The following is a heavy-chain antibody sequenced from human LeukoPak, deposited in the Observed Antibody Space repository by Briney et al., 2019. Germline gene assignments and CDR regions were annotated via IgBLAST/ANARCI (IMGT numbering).Heavy chain of an antibody. D-gene: IGHD6-19*01. CDR3: ARVFSSGWTYYYYYYMDV. CDR2: IYSGGST. V-gene: IGHV3-66*01. J-gene: IGHJ6*03. CDR1: GFTFSSYA. Sequence: GGSLRLSCAASGFTFSSYAMSWVRQAPGKGLEWVSVIYSGGSTYYADSVKGRFTISRDNSKNTLYLQMNSLRAEDTAVYYCARVFSSGWTYYYYYYMDVWGKGTTVTISS.